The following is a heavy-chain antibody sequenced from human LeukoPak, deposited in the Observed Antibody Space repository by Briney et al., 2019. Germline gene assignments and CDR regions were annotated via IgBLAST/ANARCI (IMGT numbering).Heavy chain of an antibody. D-gene: IGHD2-2*01. CDR3: ARSKVVVVPAATVDAFDI. J-gene: IGHJ3*02. CDR1: GYTFTGYY. Sequence: ASVKVSCKASGYTFTGYYMHWVRQAPGQGLEWMGWINTNSGGTNYAQKFQGRVTMTRDTSISTAYMELSRLRSDDTAVYYCARSKVVVVPAATVDAFDIWGQGTMVTVSS. CDR2: INTNSGGT. V-gene: IGHV1-2*02.